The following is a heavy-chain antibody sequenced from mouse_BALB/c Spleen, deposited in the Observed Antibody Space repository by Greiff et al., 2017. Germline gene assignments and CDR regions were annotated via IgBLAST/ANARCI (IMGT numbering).Heavy chain of an antibody. V-gene: IGHV3-8*02. Sequence: EVQLVESGPSLVKPSQTLSLTCSVTGYSITSGYWNWIRKFPGNKLEYMGYISYSGSTYYNPSLKSRISITRDTSKNQYYLQLHSVTTEDTATYYCARAYGSSYGWYFDVWGAGTTVTVSS. D-gene: IGHD1-1*01. J-gene: IGHJ1*01. CDR2: ISYSGST. CDR3: ARAYGSSYGWYFDV. CDR1: GYSITSGY.